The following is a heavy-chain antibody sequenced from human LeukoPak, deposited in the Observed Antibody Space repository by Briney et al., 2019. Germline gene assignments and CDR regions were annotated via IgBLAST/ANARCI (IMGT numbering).Heavy chain of an antibody. D-gene: IGHD3-10*01. CDR2: INHSGST. J-gene: IGHJ4*02. CDR1: GESFSGYY. CDR3: ARDYGSGSPLDY. V-gene: IGHV4-34*01. Sequence: SETLSLTCAVYGESFSGYYWSGIRQPPGKGLEWIGEINHSGSTNYNPSLKSRVTISVDTSKNQFSLKLSSVTAADTAVYYCARDYGSGSPLDYWGQGTLVTVSS.